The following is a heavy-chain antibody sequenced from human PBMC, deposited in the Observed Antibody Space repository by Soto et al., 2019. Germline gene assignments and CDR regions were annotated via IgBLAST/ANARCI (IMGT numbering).Heavy chain of an antibody. Sequence: GESLKISCAASGFPFSSYWMHWVRQAPGKGLEWVSRINGDGSSINYADSVKGRFTISRDNAKNTLYLQMNSLRVEDAAVYYCTRRGCSTTGCYFNWGRGTLVTVSS. V-gene: IGHV3-74*01. D-gene: IGHD2-2*01. CDR1: GFPFSSYW. CDR3: TRRGCSTTGCYFN. J-gene: IGHJ4*02. CDR2: INGDGSSI.